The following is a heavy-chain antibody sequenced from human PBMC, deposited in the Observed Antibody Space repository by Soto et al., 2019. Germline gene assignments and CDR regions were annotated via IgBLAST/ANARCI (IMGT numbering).Heavy chain of an antibody. CDR2: IKSKVDGGTA. D-gene: IGHD2-2*01. Sequence: GWSLRLSCEASGFTFSNAWMNWVRQGPGKGLEWLGRIKSKVDGGTADYGAATKGRFSISRDDLKNMLYLQMNSLKPDDTAVYYCTTLSYLYYDGMDVWGQGTTVTVSS. CDR3: TTLSYLYYDGMDV. J-gene: IGHJ6*02. CDR1: GFTFSNAW. V-gene: IGHV3-15*01.